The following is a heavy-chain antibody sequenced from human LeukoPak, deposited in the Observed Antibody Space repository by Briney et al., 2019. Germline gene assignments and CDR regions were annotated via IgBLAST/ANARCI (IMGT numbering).Heavy chain of an antibody. V-gene: IGHV1-46*01. Sequence: ASVKVSCKASGYTFTRYYIHWVRQAPGQGLEWMGVINPSGGSTTYAQKFKGRVTMTRDTSTSTVYMELSSLRSEDTAVYYCARRASDWYGGWFDPWGQGTLVTVSS. J-gene: IGHJ5*02. CDR3: ARRASDWYGGWFDP. CDR2: INPSGGST. CDR1: GYTFTRYY. D-gene: IGHD6-19*01.